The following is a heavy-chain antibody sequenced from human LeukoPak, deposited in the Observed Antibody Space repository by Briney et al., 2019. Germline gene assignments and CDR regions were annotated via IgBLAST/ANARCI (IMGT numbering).Heavy chain of an antibody. CDR1: GGTFSSYA. Sequence: SVKVSCKASGGTFSSYAISWVRQAPGQGLEWMGRIIPILGIANYAQKFQGRVTITADKSTSTAYMELSSLRSEDTAVYYCARGGGVGATSPNWFDPWGQGTLVTVSS. CDR2: IIPILGIA. V-gene: IGHV1-69*04. D-gene: IGHD1-26*01. J-gene: IGHJ5*02. CDR3: ARGGGVGATSPNWFDP.